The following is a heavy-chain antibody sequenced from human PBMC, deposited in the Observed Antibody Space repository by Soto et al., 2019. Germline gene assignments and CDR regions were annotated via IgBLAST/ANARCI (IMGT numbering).Heavy chain of an antibody. Sequence: PSETLSLTCTVSGGSISSYYWSWIRQPPGKGLEWIGYIYYSGSTNYNPSLKSRVTISVDTSKNQFSLKLSSVTAADTAVYYCARGSYNILTGYYLGYWGQGTLVTVSS. CDR3: ARGSYNILTGYYLGY. D-gene: IGHD3-9*01. CDR2: IYYSGST. J-gene: IGHJ4*02. V-gene: IGHV4-59*01. CDR1: GGSISSYY.